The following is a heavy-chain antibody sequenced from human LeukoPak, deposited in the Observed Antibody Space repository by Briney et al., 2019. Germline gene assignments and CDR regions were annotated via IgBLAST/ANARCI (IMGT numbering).Heavy chain of an antibody. Sequence: GGSLRLSCAASGFTFSSYAMHWVRQAPGKGLEWVAVISYDGSNKYYADSVKGRFTISRDNSKNTLYLQMNSLRAEDTAVYYCARVEGYCSGGSCYLDYWGQGTLVTVSS. CDR1: GFTFSSYA. D-gene: IGHD2-15*01. CDR2: ISYDGSNK. V-gene: IGHV3-30-3*01. CDR3: ARVEGYCSGGSCYLDY. J-gene: IGHJ4*02.